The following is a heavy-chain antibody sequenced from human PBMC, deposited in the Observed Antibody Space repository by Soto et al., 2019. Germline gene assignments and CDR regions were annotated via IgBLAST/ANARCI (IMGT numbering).Heavy chain of an antibody. CDR1: GDSISRSPYY. Sequence: PSETLSLTCIVSGDSISRSPYYWGWIRQPPGKGLEWIGNIYYIGNSYYNPSLESRVTISVDTSKNQISLRLSSVTAADTALYYCARQASTGSHFPGVDYWGQGTLVTV. V-gene: IGHV4-39*01. CDR3: ARQASTGSHFPGVDY. CDR2: IYYIGNS. D-gene: IGHD1-26*01. J-gene: IGHJ4*02.